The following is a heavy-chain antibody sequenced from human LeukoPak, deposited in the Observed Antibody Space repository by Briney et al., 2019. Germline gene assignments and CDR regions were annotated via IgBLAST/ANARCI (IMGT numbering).Heavy chain of an antibody. CDR2: INPNSGGT. CDR3: VRGANYYDTSGYYDY. D-gene: IGHD3-22*01. V-gene: IGHV1-2*04. Sequence: ASVKVSCKASGYTFTGYYMHWVRQAPGQGLEWMGWINPNSGGTNYAQKFQGWVTMTRDTSTSTVYMELSSLRSEDTAVYYCVRGANYYDTSGYYDYWGQGTLVTVSS. CDR1: GYTFTGYY. J-gene: IGHJ4*02.